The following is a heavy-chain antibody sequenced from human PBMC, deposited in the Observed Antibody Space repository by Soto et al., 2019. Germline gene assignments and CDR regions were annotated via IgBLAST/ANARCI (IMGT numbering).Heavy chain of an antibody. CDR1: GFTFSSYS. Sequence: LRLSCAASGFTFSSYSMNWVRQAPGKGLEWVSYISSSSSTIYYADSVKGRFTISRDNAKNSLYLQMNSLRDEDTAVYYCARYDFSSVSHYYYYGMDVWGQVTTVTVS. D-gene: IGHD3-3*01. V-gene: IGHV3-48*02. J-gene: IGHJ6*02. CDR3: ARYDFSSVSHYYYYGMDV. CDR2: ISSSSSTI.